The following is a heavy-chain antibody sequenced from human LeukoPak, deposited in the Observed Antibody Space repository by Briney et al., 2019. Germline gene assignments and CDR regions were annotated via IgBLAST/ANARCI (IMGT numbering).Heavy chain of an antibody. D-gene: IGHD1-14*01. J-gene: IGHJ6*02. V-gene: IGHV1-24*01. Sequence: ASVKVSCKVSGYTLTELSMHWVRQAPGKGLEWMGGFDPEDGETIYAQKFQGRVTMTEDTSTDTAYMELSSLTSEDTAVYYCATRPDSNYGYYGMDVWGQGTTVTVSS. CDR3: ATRPDSNYGYYGMDV. CDR2: FDPEDGET. CDR1: GYTLTELS.